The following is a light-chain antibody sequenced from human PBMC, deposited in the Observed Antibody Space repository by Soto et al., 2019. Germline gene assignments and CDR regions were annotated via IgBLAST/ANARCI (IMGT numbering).Light chain of an antibody. CDR1: SSDVGRYNL. V-gene: IGLV2-23*01. J-gene: IGLJ1*01. Sequence: QSVLTQPASVSGSPGQSITISCTGTSSDVGRYNLVSWYQQHPGKAPKLIIYEGSKRPSGVSNRFSGSKSGNTASLTISGLQAEDESDYYCCSYAGTSTFYVFGTGTKVTVL. CDR3: CSYAGTSTFYV. CDR2: EGS.